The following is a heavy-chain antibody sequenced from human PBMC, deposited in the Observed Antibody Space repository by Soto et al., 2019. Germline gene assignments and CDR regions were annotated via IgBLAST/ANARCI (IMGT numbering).Heavy chain of an antibody. CDR1: AFKFSDYY. J-gene: IGHJ4*02. Sequence: PGGSLRLSCAASAFKFSDYYMSWVRQAPGKGLEWVSYISGSGDVIYYADSVKGRLTISRDNDKKSVHLQMDTLRAEDTALYYCARAPDCGEGSCYRHFDLWGQGTRVTAPQ. CDR2: ISGSGDVI. CDR3: ARAPDCGEGSCYRHFDL. D-gene: IGHD2-15*01. V-gene: IGHV3-11*01.